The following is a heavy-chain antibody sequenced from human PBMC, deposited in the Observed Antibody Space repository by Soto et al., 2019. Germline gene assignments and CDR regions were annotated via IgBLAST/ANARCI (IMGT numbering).Heavy chain of an antibody. CDR2: ISSSSSYI. Sequence: GGSLRLSCAASGFTFSSYSMNWVRQAPGKGLEWVSSISSSSSYIYYADSVKGRFTISRDNAKNSLYLQMNSLRAEDTAVYYCARDGGRLRFLEWHQPLVRHKDVWGQGTTVTVSS. J-gene: IGHJ6*02. CDR3: ARDGGRLRFLEWHQPLVRHKDV. CDR1: GFTFSSYS. D-gene: IGHD3-3*01. V-gene: IGHV3-21*01.